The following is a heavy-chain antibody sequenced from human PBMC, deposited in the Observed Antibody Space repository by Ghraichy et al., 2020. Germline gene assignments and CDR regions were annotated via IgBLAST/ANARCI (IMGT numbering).Heavy chain of an antibody. CDR1: GFTVSSNY. Sequence: GGSLRLSCAASGFTVSSNYMSWVRQAPGKGLEWVSVIYSGGSTYYADSVKGRFTISRDNSKNTLYLQMNSLRAEDTAVYYCARVGSLLWFGEAIWGPNDYWGQGTLVTVSS. CDR3: ARVGSLLWFGEAIWGPNDY. CDR2: IYSGGST. J-gene: IGHJ4*02. V-gene: IGHV3-53*01. D-gene: IGHD3-10*01.